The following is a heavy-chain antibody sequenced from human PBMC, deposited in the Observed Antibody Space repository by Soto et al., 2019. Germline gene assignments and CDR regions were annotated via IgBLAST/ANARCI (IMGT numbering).Heavy chain of an antibody. CDR1: GFTFSSYW. CDR2: INSDGSST. D-gene: IGHD3-10*01. Sequence: GGSLRLSCAASGFTFSSYWMHWVRQAPGKGLVWVSRINSDGSSTSYADSVKGRFTISRDNAKNTLFLQMNSLRAEDTAIYYCAKKVNSGSGSQYFDYFGQGTLVTVSS. V-gene: IGHV3-74*01. J-gene: IGHJ4*02. CDR3: AKKVNSGSGSQYFDY.